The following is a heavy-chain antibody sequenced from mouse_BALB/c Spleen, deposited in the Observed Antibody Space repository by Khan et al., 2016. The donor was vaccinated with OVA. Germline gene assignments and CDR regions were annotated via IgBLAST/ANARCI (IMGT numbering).Heavy chain of an antibody. CDR3: AISGGVLLYGGDFDV. CDR1: GYTFTNYG. Sequence: QIQLVQSGPELKKPGETVKISCKASGYTFTNYGVNWVKQAPEKGLKWMGWINTNTGETTYGDDFKGRFAFTLETSASTAYLQINRLKNEDMAKYFCAISGGVLLYGGDFDVWGAGTTVTVSS. J-gene: IGHJ1*01. V-gene: IGHV9-1*02. CDR2: INTNTGET. D-gene: IGHD1-1*01.